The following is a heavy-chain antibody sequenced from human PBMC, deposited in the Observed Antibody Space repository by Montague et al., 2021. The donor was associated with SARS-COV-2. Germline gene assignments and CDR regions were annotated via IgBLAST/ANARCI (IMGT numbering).Heavy chain of an antibody. CDR3: ARGLMTIHMMVVIMTGASTWLDS. CDR1: GGSFSGYD. J-gene: IGHJ5*01. D-gene: IGHD2-21*01. Sequence: SETLSLTCAVYGGSFSGYDWTWIRQSPGKGLEWIGEINQSGSAKYKPSLKSRVTISVDTSKNQFSLKLSSVTAADTAVYYCARGLMTIHMMVVIMTGASTWLDSWGQGTLVTVSP. V-gene: IGHV4-34*01. CDR2: INQSGSA.